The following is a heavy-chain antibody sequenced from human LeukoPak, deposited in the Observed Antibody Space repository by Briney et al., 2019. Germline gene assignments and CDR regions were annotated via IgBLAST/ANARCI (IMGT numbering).Heavy chain of an antibody. J-gene: IGHJ5*02. CDR1: GFTFGSYD. CDR2: IKQDGSEK. D-gene: IGHD4-17*01. V-gene: IGHV3-7*01. CDR3: AREITVTTGWFDP. Sequence: PGGSLRLSCAASGFTFGSYDMKWVRQAPGKGLEWVANIKQDGSEKYYVDSVKGRFTISRDNAKNSLYLQMNSLRAEDTAVYYCAREITVTTGWFDPWGQGTLVTVSS.